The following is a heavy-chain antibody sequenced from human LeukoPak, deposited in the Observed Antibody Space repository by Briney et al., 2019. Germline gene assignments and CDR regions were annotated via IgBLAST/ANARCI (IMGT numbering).Heavy chain of an antibody. J-gene: IGHJ3*02. CDR3: ARDFYDSSGSLRANAFDI. D-gene: IGHD3-22*01. Sequence: GGSLRLSCAASGFTFSSYWMSWVRQAPGKGLEWVANIKQDGGEKYYVDSVKGRFTISRDNAKNSLYLQMNSLRAEDTAVYYCARDFYDSSGSLRANAFDIWGQGTMVTVSS. CDR2: IKQDGGEK. V-gene: IGHV3-7*01. CDR1: GFTFSSYW.